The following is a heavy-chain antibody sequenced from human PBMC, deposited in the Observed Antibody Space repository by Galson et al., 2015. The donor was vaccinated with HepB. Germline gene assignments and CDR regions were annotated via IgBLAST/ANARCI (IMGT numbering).Heavy chain of an antibody. D-gene: IGHD3-16*02. J-gene: IGHJ4*02. CDR1: GYTLTELS. CDR2: FDPEDGET. V-gene: IGHV1-24*01. CDR3: ATVLKFRVGELSFPIDY. Sequence: SVKVSCKASGYTLTELSMHWVRQAPGKGLEWMGGFDPEDGETIYSQKFQGRFTMTEATSIDTAYMELIRLRSEDTDVYYCATVLKFRVGELSFPIDYWGQGTLVTVSS.